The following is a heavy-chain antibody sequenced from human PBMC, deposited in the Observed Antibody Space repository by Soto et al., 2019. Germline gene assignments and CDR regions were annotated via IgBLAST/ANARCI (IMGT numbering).Heavy chain of an antibody. D-gene: IGHD2-15*01. J-gene: IGHJ6*02. V-gene: IGHV3-13*01. Sequence: GGVLRLSCAASGFTFSSYDMHWVRQATGKGLEWVSAIGTAGDTYYPGSVKDRFTISRENAKNSLYLQMNSLRAEDTAVYYCARDSPLLGMDVWGQGTTVTVSS. CDR1: GFTFSSYD. CDR3: ARDSPLLGMDV. CDR2: IGTAGDT.